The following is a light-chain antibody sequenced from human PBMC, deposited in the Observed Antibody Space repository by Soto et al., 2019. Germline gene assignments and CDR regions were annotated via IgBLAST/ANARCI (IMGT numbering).Light chain of an antibody. CDR1: QSVSSY. Sequence: EIVLTQSPATLSLSPGERATLSCRASQSVSSYLAWYQQKPGQAPRLLIYDASNRATGNPARFSGSESGTAFTLTISSLYPEDFAVYYCQQRSNWPPPLTFGPGTKVDIK. CDR2: DAS. J-gene: IGKJ3*01. V-gene: IGKV3-11*01. CDR3: QQRSNWPPPLT.